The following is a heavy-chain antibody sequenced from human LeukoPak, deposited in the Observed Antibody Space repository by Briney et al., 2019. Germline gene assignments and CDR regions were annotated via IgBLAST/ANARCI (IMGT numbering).Heavy chain of an antibody. J-gene: IGHJ3*02. CDR1: GGSISSYY. Sequence: SETLSLTCTVSGGSISSYYWSWIRQPPGKGLEWIGYIYYSGSINYNPSLESRVTMSVDTSRNQFSLKLSSVTAADTAVYYCARDQTSKGDAFDIWGQGTMVTVSS. CDR2: IYYSGSI. CDR3: ARDQTSKGDAFDI. V-gene: IGHV4-59*01.